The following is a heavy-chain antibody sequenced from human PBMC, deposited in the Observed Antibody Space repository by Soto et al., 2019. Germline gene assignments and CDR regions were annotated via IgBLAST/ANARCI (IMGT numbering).Heavy chain of an antibody. CDR2: IYYTGTH. V-gene: IGHV4-59*02. CDR3: ARDRDRHSSGLPSFDP. D-gene: IGHD3-22*01. J-gene: IGHJ5*02. Sequence: SETLTLTCSVSVGSVSSYYWSRVRQPPGKRLEWIGYIYYTGTHDYNPSLRGRATISVDTSKDQFSLKLTSVTAADTAVYYCARDRDRHSSGLPSFDPWGQGILVTGSS. CDR1: VGSVSSYY.